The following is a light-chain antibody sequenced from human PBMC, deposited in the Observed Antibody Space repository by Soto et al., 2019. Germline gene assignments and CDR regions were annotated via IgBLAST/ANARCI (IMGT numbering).Light chain of an antibody. CDR3: LQGSHWQWT. V-gene: IGKV2-30*01. Sequence: DVVMTQSPLSLPVTLGQPASISCKSNQSLVFRDGNTYLNWYQQRPGQSPRRLIYKVSNRDSGVPDRFSGSGSDTDFTLKISRVEAEDIGTYYFLQGSHWQWTFGQGTKVEIE. CDR1: QSLVFRDGNTY. CDR2: KVS. J-gene: IGKJ1*01.